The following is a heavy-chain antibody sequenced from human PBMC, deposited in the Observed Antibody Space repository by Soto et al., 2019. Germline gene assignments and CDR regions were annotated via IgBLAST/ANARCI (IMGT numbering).Heavy chain of an antibody. Sequence: SETLSLTFAVSGDSISSVGYSWSWIRQPPGKGLELIGYIYHSGSTYYNPSLKSRVTISVDRSKNQFPLKLSSVTAADTAVYYCARMRGYFDXWGQGTLVSVSX. J-gene: IGHJ4*02. V-gene: IGHV4-30-2*01. CDR1: GDSISSVGYS. CDR2: IYHSGST. CDR3: ARMRGYFDX.